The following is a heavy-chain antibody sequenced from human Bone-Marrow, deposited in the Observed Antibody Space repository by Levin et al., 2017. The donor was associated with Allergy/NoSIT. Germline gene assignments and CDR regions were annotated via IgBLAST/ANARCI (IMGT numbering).Heavy chain of an antibody. CDR3: ARLAFCSDGSCYSDFNH. Sequence: GESLKISCKASGYSFTSYWIGWVRQMPGKGLEWMGMIYPGDSEIKYSPSFQGQVTITADKSISTAYVQWRSLQASDTATYFCARLAFCSDGSCYSDFNHWGQGTPVTVSS. CDR1: GYSFTSYW. V-gene: IGHV5-51*01. D-gene: IGHD2-15*01. CDR2: IYPGDSEI. J-gene: IGHJ4*02.